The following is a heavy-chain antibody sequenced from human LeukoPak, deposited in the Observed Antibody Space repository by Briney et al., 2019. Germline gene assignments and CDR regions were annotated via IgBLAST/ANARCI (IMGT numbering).Heavy chain of an antibody. V-gene: IGHV3-73*01. CDR3: TRSVAGGFDY. D-gene: IGHD2-15*01. CDR2: IRSKANSYAT. CDR1: GFTFSGSA. J-gene: IGHJ4*02. Sequence: GGSLRLSCAASGFTFSGSAMHWVRQASGKGLEWVGRIRSKANSYATAYAASVKGRFTISRDDSKITAYLQMNSLKTEDTAVYYCTRSVAGGFDYWGQGTLVTVSS.